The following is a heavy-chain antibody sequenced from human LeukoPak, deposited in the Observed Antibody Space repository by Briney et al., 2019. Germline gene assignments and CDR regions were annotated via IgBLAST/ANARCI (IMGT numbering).Heavy chain of an antibody. J-gene: IGHJ4*02. CDR3: ASPIVGALSRDY. Sequence: PVGSLRLSCAASGFTVSSNYMSWVRQAPGKGLEWVSVIYSGGSTYYADSVKGRFTISRDNSKNTLYLQMNSLRAEDTAVYYCASPIVGALSRDYWGQGTLVTVSS. CDR1: GFTVSSNY. D-gene: IGHD1-26*01. CDR2: IYSGGST. V-gene: IGHV3-53*01.